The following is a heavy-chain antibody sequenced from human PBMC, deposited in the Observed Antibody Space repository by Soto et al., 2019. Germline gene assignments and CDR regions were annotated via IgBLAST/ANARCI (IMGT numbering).Heavy chain of an antibody. D-gene: IGHD7-27*01. J-gene: IGHJ4*02. V-gene: IGHV1-2*02. CDR3: GLEPTGTGGFDY. Sequence: QVQLVQSGAEVKKPGASVKVSCQASGYNFTGHHMHWVRQAPGQGLEWMAYIDLDSSHTKYAQRFQGRVTTTRDTSITTAYMELSGLRSDDTALYYCGLEPTGTGGFDYWGQGTVLTVSS. CDR1: GYNFTGHH. CDR2: IDLDSSHT.